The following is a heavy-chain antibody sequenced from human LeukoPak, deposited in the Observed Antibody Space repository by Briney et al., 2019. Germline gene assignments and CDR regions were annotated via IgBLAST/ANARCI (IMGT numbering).Heavy chain of an antibody. D-gene: IGHD6-19*01. CDR3: AKDTKAVVATENWFDP. J-gene: IGHJ5*02. CDR1: GFTFSSDG. V-gene: IGHV3-30*02. Sequence: PGGSLRLSCAASGFTFSSDGMHWVRQAPGKGLEWVAFIRYDGGNKYYADSVKGRFTISRDNSKNTLYLQMNSLRAEDTAVYYCAKDTKAVVATENWFDPWGQGTLVTVSS. CDR2: IRYDGGNK.